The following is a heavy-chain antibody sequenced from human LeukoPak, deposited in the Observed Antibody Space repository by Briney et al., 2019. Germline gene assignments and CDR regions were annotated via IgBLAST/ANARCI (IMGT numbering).Heavy chain of an antibody. CDR2: IYYSGST. CDR3: ARGRTPAARNSNWFDP. J-gene: IGHJ5*02. V-gene: IGHV4-59*12. D-gene: IGHD6-6*01. CDR1: GGSISSYY. Sequence: SETPSLTCTVSGGSISSYYWSWIRQPPGKGLEWIGYIYYSGSTNYNPSLKSRVTISVDTSKDQFSLKLSSVTAADTAVYYCARGRTPAARNSNWFDPWGQGTLVTVSS.